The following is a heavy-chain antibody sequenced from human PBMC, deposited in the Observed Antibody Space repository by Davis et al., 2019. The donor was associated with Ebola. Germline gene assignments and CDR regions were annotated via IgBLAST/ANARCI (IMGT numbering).Heavy chain of an antibody. CDR2: IKQDGSEK. D-gene: IGHD1-1*01. Sequence: GVSLSLSCAASGFTFSSYWMSWVRQAPGKGLEWVANIKQDGSEKYYVDSVKGRFTISRDNAKNSLYLQMNSLRADDTAVYYCARVLFRGVHYFDYWGQGTLVTVSS. V-gene: IGHV3-7*01. CDR1: GFTFSSYW. CDR3: ARVLFRGVHYFDY. J-gene: IGHJ4*02.